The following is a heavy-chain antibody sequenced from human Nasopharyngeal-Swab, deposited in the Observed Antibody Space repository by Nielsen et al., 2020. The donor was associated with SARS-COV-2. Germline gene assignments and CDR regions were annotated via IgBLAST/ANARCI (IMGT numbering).Heavy chain of an antibody. Sequence: SLKISCAASGFTFENYAMHWVRQPPGKGLEWVSGITWNSGNKGYAESVQGRFTISRDNARNSLYLQMNSLRAEDTALYYCAKSHRPYTSGWYFDYWGQGTLVTVSS. D-gene: IGHD6-19*01. CDR1: GFTFENYA. CDR3: AKSHRPYTSGWYFDY. CDR2: ITWNSGNK. V-gene: IGHV3-9*01. J-gene: IGHJ4*02.